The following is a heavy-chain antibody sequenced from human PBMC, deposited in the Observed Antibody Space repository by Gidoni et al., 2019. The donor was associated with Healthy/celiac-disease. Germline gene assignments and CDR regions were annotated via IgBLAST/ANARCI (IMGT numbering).Heavy chain of an antibody. D-gene: IGHD4-17*01. CDR3: AGYGAYCPY. J-gene: IGHJ4*02. Sequence: QVQLQQWGAGLLKPSETLSLTCAGYGGSFSGYYWSWIRQPPGKGLEWIGEINHSGSTNSNPPLKSRVTISVDTSNNQFSLKRSSVTAADTAVYYCAGYGAYCPYWGQGTLVTVSS. V-gene: IGHV4-34*01. CDR1: GGSFSGYY. CDR2: INHSGST.